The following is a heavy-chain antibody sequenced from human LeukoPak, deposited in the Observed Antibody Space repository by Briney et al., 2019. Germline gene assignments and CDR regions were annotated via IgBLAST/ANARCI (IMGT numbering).Heavy chain of an antibody. CDR1: GFTFSDYY. CDR3: ARELAYCGGDCYTN. CDR2: ISCSGSTI. V-gene: IGHV3-11*01. D-gene: IGHD2-21*02. Sequence: PGGSLRLSCGASGFTFSDYYMSCIRRATGKGLEWVSYISCSGSTIYYADSVKGRYTISRDNAKNSLYLQMNSLRAEDTAVDYCARELAYCGGDCYTNWGQGTLVTVSS. J-gene: IGHJ4*02.